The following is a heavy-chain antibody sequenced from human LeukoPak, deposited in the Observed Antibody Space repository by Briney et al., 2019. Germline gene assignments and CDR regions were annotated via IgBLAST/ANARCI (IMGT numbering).Heavy chain of an antibody. D-gene: IGHD3-3*01. CDR2: IIPIFGTA. V-gene: IGHV1-69*13. CDR1: GYTFTNYG. Sequence: GASVKVSCKASGYTFTNYGISWVRQTPGQGLEWMGGIIPIFGTANYAQKFQGRVTITADESTSTAYMELSSLRSEDTAVYYCAHTIFGVGFDPWGQGTLVTVSS. J-gene: IGHJ5*02. CDR3: AHTIFGVGFDP.